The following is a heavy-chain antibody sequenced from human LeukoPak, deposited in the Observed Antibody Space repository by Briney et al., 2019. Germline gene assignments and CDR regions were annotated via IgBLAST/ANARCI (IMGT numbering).Heavy chain of an antibody. D-gene: IGHD5-18*01. Sequence: ASVKVSCKASGYTFTSYGISWVRQAPGQGLEWMGWISAYNGNTNYAQKLQGRVTMTTDTSTSTAYMELRSLRSDDTAVYCCARVGIQLWLGPTFDYWGQGTLVTVSS. J-gene: IGHJ4*02. CDR1: GYTFTSYG. CDR3: ARVGIQLWLGPTFDY. CDR2: ISAYNGNT. V-gene: IGHV1-18*04.